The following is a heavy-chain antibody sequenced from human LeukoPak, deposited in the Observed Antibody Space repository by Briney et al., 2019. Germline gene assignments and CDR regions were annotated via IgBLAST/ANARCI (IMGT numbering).Heavy chain of an antibody. CDR3: AAGGNSDY. J-gene: IGHJ4*02. CDR1: GITFSSYW. CDR2: IKEDGSEK. V-gene: IGHV3-7*01. D-gene: IGHD4-23*01. Sequence: PGGSLRLSCAASGITFSSYWMSWVRQAPGKGLEWVANIKEDGSEKYYVDSVKGRFTISRDNAKNSLYLQMNSLIAEDTAVYYCAAGGNSDYWGQGTLVTVSS.